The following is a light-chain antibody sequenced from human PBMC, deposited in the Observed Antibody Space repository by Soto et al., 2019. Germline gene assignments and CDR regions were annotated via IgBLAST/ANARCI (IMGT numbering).Light chain of an antibody. CDR1: SSDFGGYNY. J-gene: IGLJ1*01. CDR3: CTYAGSFVYV. CDR2: DVS. V-gene: IGLV2-11*01. Sequence: QSVLTRPPSVSRSPGQSVTISCPATSSDFGGYNYVSWYQRQPGKAPKLLIYDVSKRPSGVPNRFSGSNSRNTASLTISALQAEEEADYYSCTYAGSFVYVFETGTKVTVL.